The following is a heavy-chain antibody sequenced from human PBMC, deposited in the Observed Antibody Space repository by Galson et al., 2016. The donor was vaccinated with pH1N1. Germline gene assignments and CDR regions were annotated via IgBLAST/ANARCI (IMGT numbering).Heavy chain of an antibody. V-gene: IGHV1-24*01. J-gene: IGHJ6*01. CDR2: LDREDGET. Sequence: SVKVSCKVSGSTLTEFSMHWVRQAPGKGLEWMGCLDREDGETVYAHHFQGRVTMTEDTSTDTAYMELSSLHQGPIDLPPGTLLQEHLWG. CDR1: GSTLTEFS. CDR3: TLLQEHL.